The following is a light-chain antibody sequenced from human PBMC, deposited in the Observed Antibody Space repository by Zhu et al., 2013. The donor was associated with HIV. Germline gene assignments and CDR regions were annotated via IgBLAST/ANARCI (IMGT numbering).Light chain of an antibody. V-gene: IGKV1-39*01. CDR3: HQSFNSPLT. Sequence: DIQLTQSPSSLSASVGDRVTITCRASQSIYNYLNWYKQKPGKAPNLLIYATSSLQSGVPSRFSGSGSGTDFTLTISSLQPEDSATYYCHQSFNSPLTFGQGTKVEIK. CDR2: ATS. CDR1: QSIYNY. J-gene: IGKJ1*01.